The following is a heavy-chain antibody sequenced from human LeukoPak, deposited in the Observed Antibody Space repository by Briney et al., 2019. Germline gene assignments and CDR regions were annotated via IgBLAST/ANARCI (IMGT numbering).Heavy chain of an antibody. CDR1: GGTFSSYA. D-gene: IGHD5-18*01. J-gene: IGHJ4*02. V-gene: IGHV1-69*05. CDR2: VIPIFGTA. Sequence: SVEVSCKASGGTFSSYAISWVRQAPGQGLEWMGGVIPIFGTANYAQKFQGRVTITTDESTSTAYMELSSLRSEDTAVYYCARDVSDTAMVIGSVSFDYWGQGTLVTVSS. CDR3: ARDVSDTAMVIGSVSFDY.